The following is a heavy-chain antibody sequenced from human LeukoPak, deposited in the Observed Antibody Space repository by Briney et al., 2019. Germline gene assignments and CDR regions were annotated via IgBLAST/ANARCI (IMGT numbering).Heavy chain of an antibody. V-gene: IGHV3-7*01. J-gene: IGHJ6*02. CDR3: ARWFTSTFRHFYYYYGLDV. CDR1: GFTFSSYW. Sequence: GGSLRLSCAASGFTFSSYWMSWVRQAPGKGREWVANIKQDGSEKYYVGSVKGRFTVSRDNAKGSLFLQMSSLRAEDTAVYYCARWFTSTFRHFYYYYGLDVWGQGTTVTVSS. D-gene: IGHD2-2*01. CDR2: IKQDGSEK.